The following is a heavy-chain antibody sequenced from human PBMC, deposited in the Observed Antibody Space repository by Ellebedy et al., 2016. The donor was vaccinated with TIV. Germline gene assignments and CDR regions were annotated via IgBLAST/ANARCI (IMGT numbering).Heavy chain of an antibody. CDR3: ARDSSGYYYTVGAFDI. V-gene: IGHV1-18*04. J-gene: IGHJ3*02. D-gene: IGHD3-22*01. CDR2: ISGYNGNT. CDR1: GYTFTSYG. Sequence: AASVKVSCKASGYTFTSYGISWVRQAPGQGLEWMGWISGYNGNTNYAQKLQGRVTMTTDTSTSTAYMELSSLRSEDTAVYYCARDSSGYYYTVGAFDIWGQGTMVTVSS.